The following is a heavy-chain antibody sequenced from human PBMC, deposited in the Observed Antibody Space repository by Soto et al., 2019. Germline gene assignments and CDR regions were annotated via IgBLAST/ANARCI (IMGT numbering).Heavy chain of an antibody. CDR3: AHCRGFGELGY. Sequence: QITLKESGPPLVKPTQTLTLTCTFSGFSLSTSGVGVGWIRQPPGKAPEWLALIYRDDNKRYSPSLSSRLTITKDTTKNQVGLTMTNMDPVDTATYYCAHCRGFGELGYWGQGTLVPVSS. CDR1: GFSLSTSGVG. CDR2: IYRDDNK. J-gene: IGHJ4*02. V-gene: IGHV2-5*02. D-gene: IGHD3-10*01.